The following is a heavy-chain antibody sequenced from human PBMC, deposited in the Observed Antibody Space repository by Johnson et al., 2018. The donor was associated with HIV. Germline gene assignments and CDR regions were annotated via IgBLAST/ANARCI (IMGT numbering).Heavy chain of an antibody. CDR3: ARGEGSGWHLAGAFDI. J-gene: IGHJ3*02. CDR2: ISYDGSNK. D-gene: IGHD6-19*01. CDR1: GFVFSDSH. V-gene: IGHV3-30*14. Sequence: QEQLVESGGDLVKPGGSLRLSCVASGFVFSDSHMSWIRQAPGKGLEWVAVISYDGSNKYYADSVKGRFTISRDNSENTLYLQMNSLRAEDTAVYYCARGEGSGWHLAGAFDIWGQGTMVTVSS.